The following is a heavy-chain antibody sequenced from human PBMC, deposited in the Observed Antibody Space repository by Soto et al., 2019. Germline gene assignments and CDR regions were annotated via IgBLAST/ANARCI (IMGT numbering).Heavy chain of an antibody. CDR1: GFTFSGYW. D-gene: IGHD5-18*01. CDR2: IKRDGSNT. Sequence: GGSLRLSCAASGFTFSGYWMHWVRQAPGKGLEWVSGIKRDGSNTNYADYVKGRFTISRDNAKNTLYLELSSLRSEDTAVYYCARGVHTAMVTFYYYYYMDVWGKGTTVTVSS. J-gene: IGHJ6*03. CDR3: ARGVHTAMVTFYYYYYMDV. V-gene: IGHV3-74*01.